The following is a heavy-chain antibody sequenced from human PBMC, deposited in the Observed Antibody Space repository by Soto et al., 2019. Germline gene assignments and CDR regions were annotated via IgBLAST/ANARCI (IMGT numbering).Heavy chain of an antibody. V-gene: IGHV3-9*01. CDR2: ISWNSGRI. Sequence: EVQLVESGGGLVQPGRSLRLSCAASGFTFDDYAMHWVRQTPGKGLEWVSTISWNSGRIDYGDSVKGRFTISRDNAKRSIILKMNRLRTDDTALYDCAKDRDAGETGDGAEYIDYWGQGTLVTVSS. CDR3: AKDRDAGETGDGAEYIDY. J-gene: IGHJ4*02. CDR1: GFTFDDYA. D-gene: IGHD3-16*01.